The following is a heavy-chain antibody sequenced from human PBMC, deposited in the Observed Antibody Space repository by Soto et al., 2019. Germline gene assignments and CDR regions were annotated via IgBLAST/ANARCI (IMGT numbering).Heavy chain of an antibody. V-gene: IGHV1-18*01. J-gene: IGHJ6*02. CDR2: INTHNGNT. CDR1: GYTFTTYC. Sequence: GASVKVSCKASGYTFTTYCISWVRQAPGEGLEWLGWINTHNGNTNYAQNLQGRVFMTADTSTNTAYMELRSLRSDDTAIYYCTREGSAPYYYYGMDAWGQGTTVTVSS. D-gene: IGHD3-10*01. CDR3: TREGSAPYYYYGMDA.